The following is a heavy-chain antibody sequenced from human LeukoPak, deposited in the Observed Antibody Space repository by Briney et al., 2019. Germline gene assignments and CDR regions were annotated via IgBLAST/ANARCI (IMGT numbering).Heavy chain of an antibody. V-gene: IGHV4-39*07. D-gene: IGHD3-9*01. CDR2: IYYSGST. J-gene: IGHJ5*02. CDR1: GDSISSSSYY. Sequence: PSETLSVTCTVSGDSISSSSYYWGWIRQPPGKGLEWIGSIYYSGSTYYNPSLKSRVTISVDTSKNQFSLKLSSVTAADTAVYYCARDRYDILIANWFDPWGQGTLVTVSS. CDR3: ARDRYDILIANWFDP.